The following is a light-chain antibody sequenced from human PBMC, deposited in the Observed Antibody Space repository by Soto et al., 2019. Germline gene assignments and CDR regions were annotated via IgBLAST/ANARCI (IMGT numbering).Light chain of an antibody. CDR2: EVS. CDR3: SSYTSSSTLVV. Sequence: QSVLTQPASGSGSPGQSITISCTGTSSDVGGYNYVSWYQQHPGKAPKLMIYEVSNRTSGVSNRFSGSKSGNTASLTISGLQAEDEADYYCSSYTSSSTLVVFGGGTKVTVL. J-gene: IGLJ2*01. CDR1: SSDVGGYNY. V-gene: IGLV2-14*01.